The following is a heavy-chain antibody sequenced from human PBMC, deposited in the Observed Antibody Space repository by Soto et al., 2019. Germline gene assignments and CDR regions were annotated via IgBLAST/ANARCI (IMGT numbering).Heavy chain of an antibody. Sequence: ASDTLSLTCAVYGGSFSGYYWTWIRQPPGTGLEWIGEINHSGSTNYNPSLKSRVTISVDTSKNQFSLKLTSVTAADTAVYYCARDKITGLFDYWGQGTLFTSPQ. D-gene: IGHD2-8*02. J-gene: IGHJ4*02. CDR2: INHSGST. V-gene: IGHV4-34*01. CDR3: ARDKITGLFDY. CDR1: GGSFSGYY.